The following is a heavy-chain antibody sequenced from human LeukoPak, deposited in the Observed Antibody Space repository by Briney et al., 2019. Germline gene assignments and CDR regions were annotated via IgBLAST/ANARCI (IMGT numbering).Heavy chain of an antibody. J-gene: IGHJ4*02. V-gene: IGHV3-74*01. D-gene: IGHD3-22*01. CDR3: ARGVQGHYYDSSGPTDDYFDY. CDR1: GFTFSSYW. Sequence: GSLRLSCAASGFTFSSYWMHWVRQTPGKGLVWVSHINSDGSRTSYADSVKGRFTISRDNAKNTLSLQMNSLRAEDTAVYYCARGVQGHYYDSSGPTDDYFDYWGQGTLVTVSS. CDR2: INSDGSRT.